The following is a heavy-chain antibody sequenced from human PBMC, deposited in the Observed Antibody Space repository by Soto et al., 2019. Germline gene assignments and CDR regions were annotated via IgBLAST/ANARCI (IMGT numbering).Heavy chain of an antibody. CDR1: GFTFSSYE. D-gene: IGHD3-9*01. CDR3: LTKKDVLTGYLDY. V-gene: IGHV3-48*03. J-gene: IGHJ4*02. CDR2: INSSGSTI. Sequence: GGSLRLSCAVSGFTFSSYEMNWVRQAPGKGLEWVSYINSSGSTIYYADSVKGRFTISRDNAKKSLYLEMNSLRAEDTAIYYCLTKKDVLTGYLDYWGQGTQVTVSS.